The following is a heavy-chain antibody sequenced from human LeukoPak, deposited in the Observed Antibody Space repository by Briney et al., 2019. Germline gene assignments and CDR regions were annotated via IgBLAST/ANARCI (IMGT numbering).Heavy chain of an antibody. V-gene: IGHV1-8*01. D-gene: IGHD3-22*01. CDR2: MNPNSGNT. CDR1: GYTFTSYD. J-gene: IGHJ3*02. CDR3: ARDFSDSSGYYYLHHDAFDI. Sequence: GASVKVSCKASGYTFTSYDINWVRQATGQGLEWMGWMNPNSGNTGYAQKFQGRVTMTRNTSISTAYMELSSLRSEDTAVYYCARDFSDSSGYYYLHHDAFDIWGQGTMVTVSS.